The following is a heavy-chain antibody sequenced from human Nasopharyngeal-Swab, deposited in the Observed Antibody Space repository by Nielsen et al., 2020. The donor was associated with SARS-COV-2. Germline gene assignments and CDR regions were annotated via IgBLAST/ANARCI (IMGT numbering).Heavy chain of an antibody. CDR1: GFTFSSYG. CDR2: ISYDGSNK. Sequence: GSLRLSCAASGFTFSSYGMHWVRQAPGKGLEWVAVISYDGSNKYYADSVKGRFTISRDNSKNTLYLQMNSLRAEDTAVYYCPKDRVQLWRYFDLWGRGPLVTVSS. CDR3: PKDRVQLWRYFDL. V-gene: IGHV3-30*18. J-gene: IGHJ2*01. D-gene: IGHD5-18*01.